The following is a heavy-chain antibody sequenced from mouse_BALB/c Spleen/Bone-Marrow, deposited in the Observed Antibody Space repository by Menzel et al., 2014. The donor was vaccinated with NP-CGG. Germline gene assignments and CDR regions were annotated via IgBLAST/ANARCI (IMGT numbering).Heavy chain of an antibody. CDR3: ARSLRWYFDV. J-gene: IGHJ1*01. V-gene: IGHV1-4*01. CDR2: INPSSGYT. CDR1: GYTFTSYT. D-gene: IGHD1-1*01. Sequence: VQLQESGAELARPGASVKMSCKASGYTFTSYTMHWVRQRPGQGLEWIGYINPSSGYTNYNQKFKDKATLTADKSSSTAYMQLSSLTSGDSAVYYCARSLRWYFDVWGAGTTVTVSS.